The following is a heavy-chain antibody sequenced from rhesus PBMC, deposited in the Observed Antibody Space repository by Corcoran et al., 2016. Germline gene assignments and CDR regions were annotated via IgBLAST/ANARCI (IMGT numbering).Heavy chain of an antibody. CDR1: GYTFTDYF. J-gene: IGHJ2*01. CDR3: AKPGRGGYFDL. CDR2: VAPEPGET. Sequence: EVQLVQSGAEVKKHGASVQTSCKASGYTFTDYFLHRVRQAPGKGLEGMGRVAPEPGETGYAQEFQDRVTITRDTSTDTAYMELSSLRSEDTAVYFCAKPGRGGYFDLWGPGTPITISS. V-gene: IGHV1-111*01. D-gene: IGHD2-33*01.